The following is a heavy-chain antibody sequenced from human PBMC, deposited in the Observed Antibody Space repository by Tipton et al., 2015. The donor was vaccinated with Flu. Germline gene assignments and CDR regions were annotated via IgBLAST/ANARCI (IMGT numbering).Heavy chain of an antibody. D-gene: IGHD4-11*01. CDR3: VRRDYSNYVSEPKNWFDP. V-gene: IGHV4-38-2*01. Sequence: TLSLTCSVSGDSIGSGYFWGWIRQPPGKGLEWIGNVHRTGSPYYNPSLRSRVIMTVDGAKNPFSRRLTSVTATDTAVYYCVRRDYSNYVSEPKNWFDPWGPGTLVTVSS. CDR1: GDSIGSGYF. CDR2: VHRTGSP. J-gene: IGHJ5*02.